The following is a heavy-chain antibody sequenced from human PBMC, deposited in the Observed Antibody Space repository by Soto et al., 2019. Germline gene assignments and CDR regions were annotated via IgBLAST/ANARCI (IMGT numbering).Heavy chain of an antibody. Sequence: QVQLVQSGAEVKKPGSSVKVSCKASGGTFSSYSINWVRQAPGQGLEWMGEIIPIFGTANYAQKFQGRVTITSDESTSTAYMELSSLRSEDTAVYYCARDGGRHSGGIDYWGQGTMVTVSS. CDR2: IIPIFGTA. CDR3: ARDGGRHSGGIDY. CDR1: GGTFSSYS. V-gene: IGHV1-69*01. D-gene: IGHD1-26*01. J-gene: IGHJ4*02.